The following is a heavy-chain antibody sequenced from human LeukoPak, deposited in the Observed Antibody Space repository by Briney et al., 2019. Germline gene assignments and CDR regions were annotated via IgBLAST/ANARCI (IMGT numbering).Heavy chain of an antibody. D-gene: IGHD5-12*01. CDR3: ARDPGGGYKDDALGI. Sequence: SETLSLTCAVSGDSISTNNWWTWVRQPPGEGLEWIGEIHHTGNTNYNPSLKSRLTISVDKSRNHFSLNLSSVTAADTAVYYCARDPGGGYKDDALGIWGQGTMVTVTS. J-gene: IGHJ3*02. CDR1: GDSISTNNW. CDR2: IHHTGNT. V-gene: IGHV4-4*02.